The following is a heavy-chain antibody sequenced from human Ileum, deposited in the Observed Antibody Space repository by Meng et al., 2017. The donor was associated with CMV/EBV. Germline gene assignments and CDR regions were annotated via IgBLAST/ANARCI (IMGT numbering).Heavy chain of an antibody. CDR1: GYTFIDYG. Sequence: ASGYTFIDYGISWVRQAPGQGLEWMGWISTHNGNTNYAKNFQGRVTMTTDTSTSTVYMELRSLRSDDSAVYYCARDRGSYLAYLDHWGQGTLVTVSS. CDR3: ARDRGSYLAYLDH. CDR2: ISTHNGNT. D-gene: IGHD1-26*01. V-gene: IGHV1-18*01. J-gene: IGHJ4*02.